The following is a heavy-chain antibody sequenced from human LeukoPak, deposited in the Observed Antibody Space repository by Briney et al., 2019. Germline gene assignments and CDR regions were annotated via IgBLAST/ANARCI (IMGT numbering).Heavy chain of an antibody. J-gene: IGHJ4*02. D-gene: IGHD3-10*01. CDR2: IRNKANSYTT. V-gene: IGHV3-72*01. CDR1: GFTFSDHY. Sequence: GESLRLSCAASGFTFSDHYMDWVRQAPGQGLEWVGLIRNKANSYTTVYAASVKGRFTISRDDSKNSVYLQMDSLKTEDTAVYYCGDLGSAGTDHWGQGTLVTVSS. CDR3: GDLGSAGTDH.